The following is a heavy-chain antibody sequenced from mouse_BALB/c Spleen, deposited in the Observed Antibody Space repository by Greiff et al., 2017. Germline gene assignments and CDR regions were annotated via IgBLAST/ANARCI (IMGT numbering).Heavy chain of an antibody. CDR1: GFSLSTSGMG. CDR3: ARRGYYDYDDYAMDY. CDR2: IYWDDDK. Sequence: ESGPGILQPSQTLSLTCSFSGFSLSTSGMGVSWIRQPSGKGLEWLAHIYWDDDKRYNPSLKSRLTISKDTSRNQVFLKITSVDTADTATHYCARRGYYDYDDYAMDYWGQGTSVTVPS. V-gene: IGHV8-12*01. J-gene: IGHJ4*01. D-gene: IGHD2-4*01.